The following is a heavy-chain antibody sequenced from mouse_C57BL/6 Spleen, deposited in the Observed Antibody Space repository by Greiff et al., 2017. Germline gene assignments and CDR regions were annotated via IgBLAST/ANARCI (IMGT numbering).Heavy chain of an antibody. CDR2: IYPGNSDT. Sequence: EVHLVESGTVLARPGASVKMSCKTSGYTFTSYWMHWVKQRPGQGLEWIGAIYPGNSDTSYNPKFKGKAKLTAVTSARTAYMEPSSLTTEDSAVYYCARPLTGGDAMAYWGQGTSVTVSS. V-gene: IGHV1-5*01. CDR3: ARPLTGGDAMAY. J-gene: IGHJ4*01. CDR1: GYTFTSYW. D-gene: IGHD4-1*01.